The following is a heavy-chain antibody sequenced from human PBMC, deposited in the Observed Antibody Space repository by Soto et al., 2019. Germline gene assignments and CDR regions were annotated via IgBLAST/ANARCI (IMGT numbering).Heavy chain of an antibody. CDR3: ARDRVVVVAATRPFDY. D-gene: IGHD2-15*01. Sequence: ASVKVSCKASGYTFTSYGISWVRQAPGQGLEWMGWISAYNGNTNYAQKLQGRVTMTTDTSTSTAYMELRSLGSDDTAVYYCARDRVVVVAATRPFDYWGQGTLVTVSS. V-gene: IGHV1-18*01. CDR1: GYTFTSYG. CDR2: ISAYNGNT. J-gene: IGHJ4*02.